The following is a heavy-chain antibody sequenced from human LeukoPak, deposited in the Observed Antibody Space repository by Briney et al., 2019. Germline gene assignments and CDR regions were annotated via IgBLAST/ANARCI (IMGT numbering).Heavy chain of an antibody. J-gene: IGHJ6*03. V-gene: IGHV4-61*02. CDR3: ARDFRETQRRSMRRYYYYYMDV. Sequence: PSETLSLTCTVSAVSISSDDYYWSWIRQPAVKGLEWIGRLYTSGSTNYNPSLRSRVTISVDTSKNQFSLKLSSVTAADTAVYYCARDFRETQRRSMRRYYYYYMDVWGKGPTVTVSS. CDR1: AVSISSDDYY. CDR2: LYTSGST. D-gene: IGHD5-24*01.